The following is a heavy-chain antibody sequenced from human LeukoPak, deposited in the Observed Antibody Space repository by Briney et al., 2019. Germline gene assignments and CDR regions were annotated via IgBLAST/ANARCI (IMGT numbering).Heavy chain of an antibody. CDR3: ARDLSGSYFHYYYGMDV. V-gene: IGHV1-18*01. D-gene: IGHD1-26*01. J-gene: IGHJ6*02. CDR2: ISAYNGNT. CDR1: GYTFTSYG. Sequence: ASVKVSCKASGYTFTSYGISWVRQAPGQGLAWMGWISAYNGNTNYAQKLQGRVTMTTDTSTSTAYMELRSLRSDDTAVYYCARDLSGSYFHYYYGMDVWGQGTTVTVSS.